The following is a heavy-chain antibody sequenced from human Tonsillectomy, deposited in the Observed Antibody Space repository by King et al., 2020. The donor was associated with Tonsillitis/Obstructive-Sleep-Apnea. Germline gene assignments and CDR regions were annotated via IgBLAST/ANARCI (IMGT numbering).Heavy chain of an antibody. CDR3: SEGPIVGTTTLSKYFQQ. V-gene: IGHV3-23*04. D-gene: IGHD1-26*01. CDR1: GFTFSSYA. J-gene: IGHJ1*01. Sequence: EVQLVESGGGLVQPGGSLRLSCAASGFTFSSYAMSWVRQAPGKGLEWVSSISDIGGSTYYADSVKGRFAISRDNSKNTLYLQMNSLRAEDTAVYYCSEGPIVGTTTLSKYFQQWGQGTLVTVSS. CDR2: ISDIGGST.